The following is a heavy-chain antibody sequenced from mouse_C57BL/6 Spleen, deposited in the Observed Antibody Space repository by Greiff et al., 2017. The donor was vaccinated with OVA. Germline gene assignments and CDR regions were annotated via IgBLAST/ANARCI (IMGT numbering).Heavy chain of an antibody. CDR1: GYTFTTYW. D-gene: IGHD2-2*01. J-gene: IGHJ4*01. V-gene: IGHV1-55*01. Sequence: VQLQQPGAELVKPGASVKMSCKASGYTFTTYWITWVKQRPGQGLEWIGDIYPGSGSTNYNEKFKSKATLTVDTSSSTAYMQLSSLTSEDSAVYYCAGSGGYDGNYYAMDYWGQGTSVTVSS. CDR2: IYPGSGST. CDR3: AGSGGYDGNYYAMDY.